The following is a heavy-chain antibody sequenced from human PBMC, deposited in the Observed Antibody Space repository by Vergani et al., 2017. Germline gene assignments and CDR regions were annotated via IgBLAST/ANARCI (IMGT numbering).Heavy chain of an antibody. Sequence: QVQWVQSGAEVKKPGASVKVSCKVSGYTLTELSMHWVRQAPGQGLEWMGWINPNSGGTNYAQKFQGRVTMTRDTSISTAYMELSRLRSDDTAVYYCARNRGSYYYYYGMDVWGQGTTVTVSS. CDR2: INPNSGGT. V-gene: IGHV1-2*02. J-gene: IGHJ6*02. CDR1: GYTLTELS. D-gene: IGHD1-26*01. CDR3: ARNRGSYYYYYGMDV.